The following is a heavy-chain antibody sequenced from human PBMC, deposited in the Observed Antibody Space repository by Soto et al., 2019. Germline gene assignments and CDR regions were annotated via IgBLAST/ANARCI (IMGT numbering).Heavy chain of an antibody. CDR3: AADLASGGDYNLAAY. D-gene: IGHD4-17*01. CDR2: IVVGSGNT. CDR1: GFTFTSSA. Sequence: KVSCKASGFTFTSSAVQWVRQARGQRLEWIGWIVVGSGNTNYAQKFQERVTITRDMSTSTAYMELSSLRSEDTAVYYCAADLASGGDYNLAAYWGQGTLVTVSS. V-gene: IGHV1-58*01. J-gene: IGHJ4*02.